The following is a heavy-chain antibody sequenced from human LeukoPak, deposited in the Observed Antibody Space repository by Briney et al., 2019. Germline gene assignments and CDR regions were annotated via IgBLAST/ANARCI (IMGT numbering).Heavy chain of an antibody. V-gene: IGHV1-2*02. J-gene: IGHJ5*02. CDR1: VYTFTADY. CDR2: TDSKNGDT. Sequence: GASLRVSSTAPVYTFTADYMQWGRQAPGQGLERMGWTDSKNGDTKYAQKFQSRLTITRATSIGIAYMELRSLTSDDTAVYYCASEAYCSGGRCSVQRVASWGQGTPVTVSS. D-gene: IGHD2-15*01. CDR3: ASEAYCSGGRCSVQRVAS.